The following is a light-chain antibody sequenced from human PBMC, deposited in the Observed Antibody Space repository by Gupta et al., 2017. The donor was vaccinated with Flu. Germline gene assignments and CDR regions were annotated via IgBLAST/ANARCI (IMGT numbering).Light chain of an antibody. Sequence: NLQIGVPSRFSGSGSGTDFTLTISSLQTEDVATYHGQRTYNAPRLFTFGPGTKVDTK. CDR3: QRTYNAPRLFT. V-gene: IGKV1-37*01. J-gene: IGKJ3*01.